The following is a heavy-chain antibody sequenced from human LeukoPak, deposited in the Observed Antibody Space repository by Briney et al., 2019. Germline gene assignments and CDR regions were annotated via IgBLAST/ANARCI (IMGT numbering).Heavy chain of an antibody. CDR3: ARAPTFGYWFDP. J-gene: IGHJ5*02. CDR1: GGSMSSYY. V-gene: IGHV4-4*07. Sequence: SETLSLTCTVSGGSMSSYYWSWIRQPAGKGLGWIGRIYTSGSTNYNPSLKSRVTMSVDTSKNLFSLKLNSVTAADTAVYYCARAPTFGYWFDPWGQGTLVTVSS. D-gene: IGHD3-10*02. CDR2: IYTSGST.